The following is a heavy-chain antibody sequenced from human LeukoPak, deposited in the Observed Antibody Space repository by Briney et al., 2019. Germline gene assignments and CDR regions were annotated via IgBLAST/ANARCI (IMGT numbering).Heavy chain of an antibody. J-gene: IGHJ4*02. CDR2: INPNSGGT. V-gene: IGHV1-2*02. D-gene: IGHD2-2*01. CDR3: ARGGIGRRGYCSSTSCLSRHFDY. CDR1: GYTFTGYY. Sequence: GASVKVSCKASGYTFTGYYMHWVRQAPGQGLEWMGWINPNSGGTNYAQKFQGRVTMTRDTSISTAYMELSRLRSDDTAVYYCARGGIGRRGYCSSTSCLSRHFDYWGQGTLVTVSS.